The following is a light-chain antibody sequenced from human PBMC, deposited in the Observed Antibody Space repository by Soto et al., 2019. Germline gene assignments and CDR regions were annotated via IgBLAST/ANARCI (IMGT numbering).Light chain of an antibody. V-gene: IGLV2-14*01. CDR3: SSYTSSSTYV. CDR1: SSDVGGYNY. CDR2: DVG. Sequence: QSVLTQPASVSGSPGQSITISCTGTSSDVGGYNYVSWYQQHPGKAPKLMIYDVGNRPSGVSNRFSGSKSGNTASLTISGLRAEDEADYYCSSYTSSSTYVFGAGTKVTVL. J-gene: IGLJ1*01.